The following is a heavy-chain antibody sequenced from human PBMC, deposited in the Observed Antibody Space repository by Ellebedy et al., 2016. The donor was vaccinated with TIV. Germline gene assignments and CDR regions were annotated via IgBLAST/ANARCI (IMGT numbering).Heavy chain of an antibody. CDR3: ARRYCSGGGCSLDY. CDR2: IYYSGST. D-gene: IGHD2-15*01. J-gene: IGHJ4*02. Sequence: MPSETLSLTCTVSGGSISNYYWSWIRQPPGKGLEWIGYIYYSGSTNYNASFKSRVTISIDTSKNQFSLKLSSVTAADTAVYYRARRYCSGGGCSLDYWGQGTLVTVSS. V-gene: IGHV4-59*01. CDR1: GGSISNYY.